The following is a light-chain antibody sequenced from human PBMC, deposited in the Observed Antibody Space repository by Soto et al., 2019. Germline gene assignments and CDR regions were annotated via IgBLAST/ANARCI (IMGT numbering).Light chain of an antibody. J-gene: IGKJ1*01. CDR3: MQSTQPPPT. CDR2: GAS. V-gene: IGKV3-15*01. CDR1: QSVSSN. Sequence: LAGSQGARAAVSFRGSQSVSSNLAWYQQKPGQAPRLLIYGASTRATGIPARFSGSGSGTDFTLEISRLQTDDVAIYYCMQSTQPPPTFAQGTKVEIK.